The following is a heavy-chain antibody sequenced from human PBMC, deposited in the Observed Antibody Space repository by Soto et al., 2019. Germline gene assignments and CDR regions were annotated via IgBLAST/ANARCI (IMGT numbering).Heavy chain of an antibody. V-gene: IGHV4-4*02. D-gene: IGHD6-13*01. CDR3: ARGIAAAGYYYYYYMDV. Sequence: SETLSLTCAVSSGSISSSNWWSWVRQPPGKGLEWIGEIYHSGSTNYNPSLKSRVTISVDKSKNQFSLKLSSVTAADTAVYYCARGIAAAGYYYYYYMDVWGKGTTVTVSS. CDR1: SGSISSSNW. J-gene: IGHJ6*03. CDR2: IYHSGST.